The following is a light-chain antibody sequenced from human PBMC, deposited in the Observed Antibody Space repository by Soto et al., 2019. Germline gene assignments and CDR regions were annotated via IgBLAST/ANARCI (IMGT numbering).Light chain of an antibody. J-gene: IGLJ2*01. CDR1: SSDVGGYNY. CDR2: DVS. CDR3: SSYTSSSTLVV. V-gene: IGLV2-14*01. Sequence: QAVVTQPASVSGSPGQSITISCTGTSSDVGGYNYVSWYQQHPGKAPKLMTYDVSNRPSGVSNRFSGSKSGNTASLTISGLQAEDEADYYCSSYTSSSTLVVFGGGTKLTVL.